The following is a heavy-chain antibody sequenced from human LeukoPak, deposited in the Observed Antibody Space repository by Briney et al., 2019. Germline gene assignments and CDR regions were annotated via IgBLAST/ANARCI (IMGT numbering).Heavy chain of an antibody. V-gene: IGHV3-11*04. Sequence: GGSLRLSCAASGFTFSDYYMGWIRQAPGKGLDWVSYISSSGGTMYYADSVKGRFTISRDNAKNSLYLQMNSLRAEDTAVYYCARDPDYGGNWGQGTLVTVSS. CDR1: GFTFSDYY. D-gene: IGHD4-23*01. CDR2: ISSSGGTM. J-gene: IGHJ4*02. CDR3: ARDPDYGGN.